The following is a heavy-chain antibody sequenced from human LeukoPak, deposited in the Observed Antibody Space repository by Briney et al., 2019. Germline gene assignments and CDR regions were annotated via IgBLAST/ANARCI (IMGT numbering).Heavy chain of an antibody. Sequence: GGSLRLSCAGSGFTFSSYAMSWVRQAPGKGLEWVSGISGSGGSKYYADSVKGRFTISRDNSKNTLYLQMNSLRAEDTAVYYCAKTPRCESGYDWFDYWGQGTLVSVTS. J-gene: IGHJ4*02. V-gene: IGHV3-23*01. D-gene: IGHD5-12*01. CDR1: GFTFSSYA. CDR2: ISGSGGSK. CDR3: AKTPRCESGYDWFDY.